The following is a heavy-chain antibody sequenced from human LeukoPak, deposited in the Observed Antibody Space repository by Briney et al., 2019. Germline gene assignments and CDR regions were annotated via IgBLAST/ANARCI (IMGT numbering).Heavy chain of an antibody. D-gene: IGHD1-26*01. CDR3: ARERSYGHLDY. CDR2: IYSSGSN. CDR1: GGSISGYF. J-gene: IGHJ4*02. V-gene: IGHV4-4*07. Sequence: PSETLSLTCTVSGGSISGYFWTWIRQPAGKGLEWIGRIYSSGSNNYNPSLKSRVTMSLDTSKNHFSLNLTSVTAADTAVYYCARERSYGHLDYWGQGTLVTVSS.